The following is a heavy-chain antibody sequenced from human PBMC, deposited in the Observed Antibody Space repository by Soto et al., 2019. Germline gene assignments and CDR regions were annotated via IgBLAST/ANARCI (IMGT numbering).Heavy chain of an antibody. CDR3: ARDNGIEGTFDP. CDR1: GFTFSSYS. V-gene: IGHV3-48*02. CDR2: ISISSTTI. Sequence: EVQLVESGGGLVQPGGSLRLSCAASGFTFSSYSMNWVRQAPGKGLEWVSYISISSTTIYYADSVKGRFTISRDDAKNSLYLQMNILRDEDTSVYYCARDNGIEGTFDPWGQGTLVTVSS. J-gene: IGHJ5*02.